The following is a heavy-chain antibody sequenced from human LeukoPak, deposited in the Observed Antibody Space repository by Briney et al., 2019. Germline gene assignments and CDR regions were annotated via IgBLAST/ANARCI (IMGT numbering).Heavy chain of an antibody. D-gene: IGHD1-26*01. CDR1: GGSFSDYS. Sequence: GASVKVSCKASGGSFSDYSISWVRQAPGQGLEWMGGIIPIFGTANYAQKFQGRVTITADESTSTAYMELSSLRSEDTAVYYCARDARPGSYFYYWGQGTLVTVSS. V-gene: IGHV1-69*01. J-gene: IGHJ4*02. CDR2: IIPIFGTA. CDR3: ARDARPGSYFYY.